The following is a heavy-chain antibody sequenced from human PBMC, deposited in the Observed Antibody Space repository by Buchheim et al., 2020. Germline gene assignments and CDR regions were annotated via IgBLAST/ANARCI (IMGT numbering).Heavy chain of an antibody. CDR1: GFTFSSYA. D-gene: IGHD3-22*01. Sequence: EVQLLESGGGLVQPGGSLRLSCAASGFTFSSYAMSWVRQAPGKGLEWVPAILGSGSSTYYADSVKGRVIISRDNSKNTLYLQMNSLRVEDTAVYYCTKAHDTSGYYPFVYGGQGTL. V-gene: IGHV3-23*01. CDR3: TKAHDTSGYYPFVY. CDR2: ILGSGSST. J-gene: IGHJ4*02.